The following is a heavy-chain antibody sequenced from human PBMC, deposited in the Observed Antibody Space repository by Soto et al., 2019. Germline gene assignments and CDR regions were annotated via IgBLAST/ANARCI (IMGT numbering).Heavy chain of an antibody. CDR2: IIPNLGIA. D-gene: IGHD3-10*01. J-gene: IGHJ4*02. Sequence: QVQLVQSRAEVKKPGSSVKVSCKASGGTFSSYTITWVRQVPGEGLEWMRRIIPNLGIANSAQKFQGRVTINADKSTSTAYIELSSLRSEDTAVYFCAKEDYYYGSGAFFDDWGQGTLVTVSS. CDR3: AKEDYYYGSGAFFDD. V-gene: IGHV1-69*08. CDR1: GGTFSSYT.